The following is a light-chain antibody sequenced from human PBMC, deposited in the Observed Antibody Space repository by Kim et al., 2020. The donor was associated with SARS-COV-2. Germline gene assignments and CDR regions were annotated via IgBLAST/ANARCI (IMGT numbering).Light chain of an antibody. J-gene: IGLJ3*02. CDR1: SSNIGSNT. V-gene: IGLV1-44*01. CDR3: AAWDDSLSGWV. CDR2: SNN. Sequence: GQRVTISCSGSSSNIGSNTVTWYQQLPGTAPKRLIYSNNQRPSGVPDRFSGSKSGTSASLAISGLQSEDEADYYCAAWDDSLSGWVFGGGTQLTVL.